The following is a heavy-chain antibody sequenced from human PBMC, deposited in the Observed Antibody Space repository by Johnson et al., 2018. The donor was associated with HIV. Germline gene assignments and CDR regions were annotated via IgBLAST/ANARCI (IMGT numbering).Heavy chain of an antibody. Sequence: VQLVESGGGVVQPGRSLRLSCAASGFTVSSNYMSWVRQAPGKGLEWVSVIYSGGSTYYAASVKGRFTISRDNSKNTLDLQMNSLRAEDTAVYYCAREGPSERAGFDIWGQGTMVTVSS. J-gene: IGHJ3*02. CDR2: IYSGGST. V-gene: IGHV3-66*01. CDR3: AREGPSERAGFDI. CDR1: GFTVSSNY.